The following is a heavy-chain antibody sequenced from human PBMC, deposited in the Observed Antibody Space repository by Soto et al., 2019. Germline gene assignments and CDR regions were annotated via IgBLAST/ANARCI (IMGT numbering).Heavy chain of an antibody. J-gene: IGHJ6*02. CDR1: GFSFDDYS. CDR2: ISWDGGST. CDR3: AKEMASYYVMDV. V-gene: IGHV3-43*01. Sequence: GGSLRLSCAASGFSFDDYSMHWVRQGPGKGLEWVSLISWDGGSTYYADSVKGRFTISRDNSKNSLYLQMNSLRTEDTALYYCAKEMASYYVMDVWGQGTTVTVSS.